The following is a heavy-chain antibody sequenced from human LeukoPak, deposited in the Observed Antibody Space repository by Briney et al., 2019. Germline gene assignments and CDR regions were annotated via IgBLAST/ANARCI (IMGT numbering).Heavy chain of an antibody. D-gene: IGHD1-26*01. V-gene: IGHV3-23*01. CDR2: ISGSGGST. J-gene: IGHJ4*02. CDR1: GFTSSSYA. CDR3: ATQSTTGWEPAD. Sequence: GGSLRLSCATSGFTSSSYAMSWVRQAPGKGLEWVSAISGSGGSTYYADSVKGRFTISRDNSKNTLYLQMNSLRAEDTAVYYCATQSTTGWEPADWGQGTLVTVSS.